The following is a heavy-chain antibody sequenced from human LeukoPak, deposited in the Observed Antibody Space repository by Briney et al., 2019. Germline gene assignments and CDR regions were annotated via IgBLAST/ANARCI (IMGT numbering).Heavy chain of an antibody. CDR3: ARHNQWDLHFDY. Sequence: PGGSLRLSCAASGFTFSSYSMNWVRQAPGKGLEWVSSISSSSSYIYYADSVKGRFTISRDNAKNSLYLQMNSLRAEDTAVYYCARHNQWDLHFDYWGQGTLVTVSS. CDR2: ISSSSSYI. CDR1: GFTFSSYS. J-gene: IGHJ4*02. V-gene: IGHV3-21*01. D-gene: IGHD1-26*01.